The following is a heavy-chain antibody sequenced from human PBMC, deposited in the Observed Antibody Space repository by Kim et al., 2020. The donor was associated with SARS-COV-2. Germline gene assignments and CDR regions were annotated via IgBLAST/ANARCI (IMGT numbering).Heavy chain of an antibody. CDR1: GFTFRSDD. D-gene: IGHD7-27*01. V-gene: IGHV3-23*01. Sequence: GGSLRLSCAASGFTFRSDDMTWVRQAPGKGLEWVAVINGGGTVTYYTDSVKGRFTISRDNSKNTVYLQMNSLRAEDTALYYCAHGDGKDWGQGTLVTVSS. CDR2: INGGGTVT. CDR3: AHGDGKD. J-gene: IGHJ4*02.